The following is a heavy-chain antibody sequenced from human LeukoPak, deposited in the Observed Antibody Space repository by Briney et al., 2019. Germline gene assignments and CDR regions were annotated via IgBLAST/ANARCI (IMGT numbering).Heavy chain of an antibody. CDR3: AKSGIAAIVRGFSDY. J-gene: IGHJ4*02. CDR2: ISSSSSYI. CDR1: GFIFSSYS. V-gene: IGHV3-21*01. Sequence: GGSLRLSCAASGFIFSSYSMNWVRQAPGKGLEWVSSISSSSSYINYADSLKGRFTISRDNAKNSLYLQMNSLRVEDTAVYYCAKSGIAAIVRGFSDYWGQGTLVTVSS. D-gene: IGHD6-13*01.